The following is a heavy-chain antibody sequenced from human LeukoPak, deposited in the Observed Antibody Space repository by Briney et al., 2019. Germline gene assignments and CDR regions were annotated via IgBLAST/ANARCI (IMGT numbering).Heavy chain of an antibody. D-gene: IGHD2-2*01. CDR3: ATSSSDY. V-gene: IGHV3-23*01. J-gene: IGHJ4*02. Sequence: GSLRLSCAAPGFTFSSYAMSWVRQAPGKGLEWVSDISGGGATTFYADSVKGRFTISRDNSKNTLYLQLSSLRAEDTAVYYCATSSSDYWGQGTLVTVSS. CDR1: GFTFSSYA. CDR2: ISGGGATT.